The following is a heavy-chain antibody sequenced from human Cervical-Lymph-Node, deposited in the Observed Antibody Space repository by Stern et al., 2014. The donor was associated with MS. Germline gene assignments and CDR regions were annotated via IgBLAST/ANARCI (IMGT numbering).Heavy chain of an antibody. CDR2: INPNSGGS. CDR3: ARSAVAGTQYFDY. Sequence: VQLVESAAEVKKPGASVKVSCKASGYTFTGYSMHWVRQAPGQGLEWMGWINPNSGGSNYAQKFQGWVTMPRDTSISTAYMELSRLRSDDTAVYYCARSAVAGTQYFDYWGQGTLVTVSS. J-gene: IGHJ4*02. CDR1: GYTFTGYS. V-gene: IGHV1-2*04. D-gene: IGHD6-19*01.